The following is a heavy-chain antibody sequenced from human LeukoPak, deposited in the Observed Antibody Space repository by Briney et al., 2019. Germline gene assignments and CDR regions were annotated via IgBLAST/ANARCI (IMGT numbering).Heavy chain of an antibody. CDR3: ASSKNYYDSSGLDY. CDR2: ISAYNGNT. J-gene: IGHJ4*02. V-gene: IGHV1-18*04. D-gene: IGHD3-22*01. CDR1: GFTFTGYY. Sequence: ASVKVSCKASGFTFTGYYMHWVRQAPGQGLEWMGWISAYNGNTNYAQKFQGRVTMTTDTSTATAHMDLRSLRSDDTAVYYCASSKNYYDSSGLDYWGQGTLVTVSS.